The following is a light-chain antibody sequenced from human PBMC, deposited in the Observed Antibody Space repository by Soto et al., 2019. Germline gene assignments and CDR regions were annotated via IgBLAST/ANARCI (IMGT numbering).Light chain of an antibody. CDR3: QQYGRAPWT. Sequence: ENVLTQSPGTLSLSPGERATLSCRATQTVANNYLAWYHQKPGQAPRLLIHGASSRATVIPDRFSGSGAGTDFTLTISRLEVEDFAVYFCQQYGRAPWTFGQGTRVEV. CDR1: QTVANNY. CDR2: GAS. J-gene: IGKJ1*01. V-gene: IGKV3-20*01.